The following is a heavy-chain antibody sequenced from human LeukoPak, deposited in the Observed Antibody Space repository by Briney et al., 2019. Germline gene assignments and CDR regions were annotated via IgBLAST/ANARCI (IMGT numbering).Heavy chain of an antibody. CDR3: ATSSVGATHFDY. CDR1: GYTFTSYY. J-gene: IGHJ4*02. D-gene: IGHD1-26*01. CDR2: INPSGGST. V-gene: IGHV1-46*01. Sequence: GASVKVSCKASGYTFTSYYMHWVRQAPGQGLEWMGIINPSGGSTSYAQKFQGRVTMTRDTSTSTVYMELSSLRSEDTAVYYCATSSVGATHFDYWGQGTLVTVSS.